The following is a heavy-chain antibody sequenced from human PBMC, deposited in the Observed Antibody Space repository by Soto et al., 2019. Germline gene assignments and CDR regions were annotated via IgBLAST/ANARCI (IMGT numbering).Heavy chain of an antibody. CDR2: IYYSGST. Sequence: SETLSLTCTVSGGSISSSSYYWGWIRQPPGKGLEWIGSIYYSGSTYYNPSLKSRVTISVDTSKNQFSLKLSSVTAADTAVYYCARLVGNWLIDYWGQGTLVTVSS. J-gene: IGHJ4*02. CDR1: GGSISSSSYY. V-gene: IGHV4-39*01. D-gene: IGHD3-9*01. CDR3: ARLVGNWLIDY.